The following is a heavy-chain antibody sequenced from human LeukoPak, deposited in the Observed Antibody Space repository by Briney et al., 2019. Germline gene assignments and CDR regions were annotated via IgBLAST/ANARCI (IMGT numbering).Heavy chain of an antibody. D-gene: IGHD1-1*01. CDR2: INPNSGGT. Sequence: ASVKVSCKASGDTFTGYYMHWVRQAPGQGLEWMGWINPNSGGTNYAQKFQGRVTMTRDTSISTAYMELSRLRSDDTAVYYCASQRRYDVFPNWFDPWGQGTLVTVSS. V-gene: IGHV1-2*02. CDR3: ASQRRYDVFPNWFDP. J-gene: IGHJ5*02. CDR1: GDTFTGYY.